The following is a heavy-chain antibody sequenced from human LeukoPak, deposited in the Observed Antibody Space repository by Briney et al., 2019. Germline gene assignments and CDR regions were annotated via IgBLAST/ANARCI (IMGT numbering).Heavy chain of an antibody. J-gene: IGHJ4*02. CDR3: AGCSGASCYYITSPLYFDY. Sequence: SETLSLTCTVSGGSISSGSYYWSWIRQPPGKGLEWIGTIYYSGSTYYNPSLKSRVTVSVDTSKNQFSLKLSSVTAADTAVYYCAGCSGASCYYITSPLYFDYWGQGTLVTVSS. CDR1: GGSISSGSYY. CDR2: IYYSGST. V-gene: IGHV4-39*07. D-gene: IGHD2-15*01.